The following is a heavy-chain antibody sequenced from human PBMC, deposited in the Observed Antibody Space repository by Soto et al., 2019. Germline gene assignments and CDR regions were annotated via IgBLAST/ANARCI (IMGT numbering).Heavy chain of an antibody. V-gene: IGHV1-8*02. CDR3: TRVIRGAVEY. CDR2: MNPNSGIT. J-gene: IGHJ4*02. Sequence: QVQLVQSGAEVKKPGASVRVSCKASGYTFTTYDINWVRQATGEGLEWMGWMNPNSGITGYPQKFQGRVTMTRNTSISTAYMELSSLRSEDTAVYYCTRVIRGAVEYWGRGTLVTVSS. D-gene: IGHD6-19*01. CDR1: GYTFTTYD.